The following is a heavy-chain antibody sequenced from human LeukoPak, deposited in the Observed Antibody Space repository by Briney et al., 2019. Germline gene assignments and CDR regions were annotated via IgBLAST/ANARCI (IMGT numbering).Heavy chain of an antibody. Sequence: GASVTVSCTASVYTFSTCDINWVLQATGQGREWMGCMNPNSGNTGFAHKFQGRVNMISDTSINTASMEPAILRSETTAVYSCARVLGSFSHWGQGTLVTVSS. CDR1: VYTFSTCD. V-gene: IGHV1-8*01. CDR3: ARVLGSFSH. J-gene: IGHJ4*02. D-gene: IGHD1-1*01. CDR2: MNPNSGNT.